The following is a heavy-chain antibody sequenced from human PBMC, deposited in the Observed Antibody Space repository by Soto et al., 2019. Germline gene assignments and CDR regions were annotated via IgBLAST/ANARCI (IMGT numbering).Heavy chain of an antibody. V-gene: IGHV1-18*01. CDR1: GYTFTSYG. Sequence: ASVKVSCKASGYTFTSYGISWVRQAPGQGLEWMGWISAYNGNTNYAQKHQGRVTMTTDTSTSTAYMELRSLRSDDTAVYYCARDGFHTIFGVVIIPDYYYYYGMDVWGQGTTVTVSS. CDR3: ARDGFHTIFGVVIIPDYYYYYGMDV. CDR2: ISAYNGNT. J-gene: IGHJ6*02. D-gene: IGHD3-3*01.